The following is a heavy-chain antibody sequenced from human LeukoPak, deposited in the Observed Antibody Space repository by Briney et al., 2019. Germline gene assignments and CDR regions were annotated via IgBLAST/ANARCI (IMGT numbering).Heavy chain of an antibody. CDR1: GFTFSSLA. Sequence: GGSLRLSCAASGFTFSSLAMSWVRQAPGKGLEWMGIIYPDDSDTRYSPSFQGQVTISADKSVRTAYLQWSSLKASDTAMYYYARPNITSYYDSRGYDAFDVWGQGTMVTVSS. CDR2: IYPDDSDT. V-gene: IGHV5-51*01. D-gene: IGHD3-22*01. CDR3: ARPNITSYYDSRGYDAFDV. J-gene: IGHJ3*01.